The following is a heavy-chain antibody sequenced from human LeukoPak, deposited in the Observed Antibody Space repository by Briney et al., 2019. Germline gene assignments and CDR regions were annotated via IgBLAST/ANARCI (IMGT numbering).Heavy chain of an antibody. CDR1: GFTFSNAW. J-gene: IGHJ4*02. CDR3: TACRGYGFVY. Sequence: GGSLRLSCAAPGFTFSNAWMSWVRQAPGKGLEWVGRIKSKTDGGTTDYPAPVKGRFTISRDDSRNTLYLQMNSLKTEDTAVYYCTACRGYGFVYWGQGTLVTASS. V-gene: IGHV3-15*01. D-gene: IGHD4-17*01. CDR2: IKSKTDGGTT.